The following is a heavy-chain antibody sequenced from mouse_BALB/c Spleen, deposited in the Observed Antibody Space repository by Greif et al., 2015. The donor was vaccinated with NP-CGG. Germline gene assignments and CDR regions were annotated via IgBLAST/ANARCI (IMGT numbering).Heavy chain of an antibody. CDR3: TRGRRRDFDF. Sequence: VKLMESGAELVKPGASVKLSCKASGYTFISYYMYWVKQRPGQGLEWIGEINPSNGGANLNEKFKGKATLTVDKSSSTAYMQLSSLTSEDSAVYFCTRGRRRDFDFWGQGTTLTVSS. CDR2: INPSNGGA. CDR1: GYTFISYY. D-gene: IGHD1-2*01. J-gene: IGHJ2*01. V-gene: IGHV1S81*02.